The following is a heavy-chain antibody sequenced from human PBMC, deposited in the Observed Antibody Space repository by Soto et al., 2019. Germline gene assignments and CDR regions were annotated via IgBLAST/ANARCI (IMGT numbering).Heavy chain of an antibody. V-gene: IGHV4-30-4*01. CDR3: VRGMVIAALGAFDV. Sequence: QVQLQESGPGLVKPSQTLSLTCTVSGGSINSGDYYWNWIRQPPGKGLEWIGYIYYSGSTYYTPSLMTRVTISVDTSKIQFSLKLSSVTAANTAVYYCVRGMVIAALGAFDVWGQGTMVTVSS. D-gene: IGHD2-21*01. J-gene: IGHJ3*01. CDR1: GGSINSGDYY. CDR2: IYYSGST.